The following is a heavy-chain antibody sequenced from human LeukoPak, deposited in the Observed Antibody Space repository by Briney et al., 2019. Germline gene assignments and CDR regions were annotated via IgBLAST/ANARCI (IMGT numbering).Heavy chain of an antibody. Sequence: SVKVSCKASGGTFSSYAISWVRQAPGQGLEWMGGIIPIFGTANYAQKFQGRVTITADESTSTAYMELSSLRSEDTAVYYCARDLGYCSSTSCYGDSDWFDPCGQGTLVTVSS. CDR3: ARDLGYCSSTSCYGDSDWFDP. CDR1: GGTFSSYA. V-gene: IGHV1-69*13. CDR2: IIPIFGTA. J-gene: IGHJ5*02. D-gene: IGHD2-2*01.